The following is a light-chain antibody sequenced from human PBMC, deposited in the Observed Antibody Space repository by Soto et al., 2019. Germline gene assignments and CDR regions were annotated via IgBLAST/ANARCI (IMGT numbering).Light chain of an antibody. Sequence: QSVLTQPPSASGTPGQRVTISCSGGSSNIGSNGVNWYQQLPGTAPKVLIHSNNQRPSGVPDRFSGSKSGTSASLAISGLQSEYEADYYCAARDDSLNGPHVVFGGGTKLTVL. J-gene: IGLJ2*01. CDR2: SNN. V-gene: IGLV1-44*01. CDR1: SSNIGSNG. CDR3: AARDDSLNGPHVV.